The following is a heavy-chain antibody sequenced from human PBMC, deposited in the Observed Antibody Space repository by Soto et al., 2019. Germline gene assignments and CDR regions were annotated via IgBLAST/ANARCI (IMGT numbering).Heavy chain of an antibody. CDR3: ATMGSNLNWFDP. J-gene: IGHJ5*02. CDR2: IYHSGST. CDR1: GYSISSGYY. V-gene: IGHV4-38-2*01. Sequence: SETLSLTCAVSGYSISSGYYWGWIRQPPGKGLEWIGSIYHSGSTYYNPSLKSRATISVDTSKNQFSLKLSSVTAADTAVYYCATMGSNLNWFDPWGQGTLVTVS. D-gene: IGHD1-26*01.